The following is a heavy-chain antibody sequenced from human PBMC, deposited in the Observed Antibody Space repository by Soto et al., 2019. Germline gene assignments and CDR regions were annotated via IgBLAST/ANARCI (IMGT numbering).Heavy chain of an antibody. V-gene: IGHV3-48*01. CDR2: ISSSSSTI. J-gene: IGHJ5*02. CDR1: GFTFSIYS. D-gene: IGHD6-13*01. Sequence: EVQLVESGGGLVQPGGSLRLSCTASGFTFSIYSMNWVRQAPGKGLEWVSYISSSSSTIYYADSVKGRFTISRDNAKSSLDLQMNSLRAEDTAVYYCARDPSSSWYRWLDPWGQGTLVSVSS. CDR3: ARDPSSSWYRWLDP.